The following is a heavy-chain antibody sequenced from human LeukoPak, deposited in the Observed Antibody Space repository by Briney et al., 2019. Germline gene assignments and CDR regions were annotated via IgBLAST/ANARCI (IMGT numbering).Heavy chain of an antibody. Sequence: SETLSLTCTVSGGSVSSGSYYWNWIRQPPGKGLEWIGYIYYSGSTNYNPSLKSRVTISVDTSKNQFSLKLSSVTAADTAVYYCARTPYVWGSYRYFEYFQHWGQGTLVTVSS. CDR3: ARTPYVWGSYRYFEYFQH. J-gene: IGHJ1*01. CDR1: GGSVSSGSYY. D-gene: IGHD3-16*02. V-gene: IGHV4-61*01. CDR2: IYYSGST.